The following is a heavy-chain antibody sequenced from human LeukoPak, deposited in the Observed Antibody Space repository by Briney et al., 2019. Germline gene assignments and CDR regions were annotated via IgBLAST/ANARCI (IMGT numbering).Heavy chain of an antibody. CDR2: IYSGGNT. D-gene: IGHD3-16*01. J-gene: IGHJ5*02. V-gene: IGHV3-53*01. CDR3: ARGGAIDWFDP. CDR1: GLTVSSNH. Sequence: PGGSLRLSCAASGLTVSSNHMSWVRQAPGKGLEWVSVIYSGGNTYHADSVKGRFTISRDNSKNTLWLQMNSLRVEDTAVYYCARGGAIDWFDPWGQGTLVTVSS.